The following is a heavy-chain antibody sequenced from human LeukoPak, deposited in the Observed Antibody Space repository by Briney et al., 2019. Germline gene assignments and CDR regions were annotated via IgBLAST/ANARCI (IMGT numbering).Heavy chain of an antibody. CDR2: ISGSGGST. CDR1: GFTFSSYA. D-gene: IGHD2-2*01. J-gene: IGHJ4*02. V-gene: IGHV3-23*01. CDR3: AKRGPYCSSTSCYFDY. Sequence: GGSLRLSCAASGFTFSSYAMSWVRQAPGNGLEWVSAISGSGGSTYYADSVKGRFTISRDNSKNTLYLQMNSLRAEDTAVYYCAKRGPYCSSTSCYFDYWGQGTLVTVSS.